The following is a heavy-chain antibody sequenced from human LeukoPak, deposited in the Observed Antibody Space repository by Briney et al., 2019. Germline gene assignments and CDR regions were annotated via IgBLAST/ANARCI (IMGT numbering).Heavy chain of an antibody. CDR1: GFTVSSYE. Sequence: GGSLRLSCAVSGFTVSSYEMNWVRQAPGKGLEWVSYISSSGITIYYADSVRGRFTISRDNAKNSLYLQMDSLRAEDTAVYYCARRFDSWGQENLVTVSS. CDR2: ISSSGITI. CDR3: ARRFDS. V-gene: IGHV3-48*03. J-gene: IGHJ4*02.